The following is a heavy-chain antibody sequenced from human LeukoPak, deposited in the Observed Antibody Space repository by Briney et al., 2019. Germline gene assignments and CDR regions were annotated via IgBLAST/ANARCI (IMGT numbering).Heavy chain of an antibody. V-gene: IGHV3-7*04. J-gene: IGHJ5*02. CDR2: IKLDGSAK. CDR1: GFTFSAYW. CDR3: ARGTSSSPNWFDP. D-gene: IGHD6-13*01. Sequence: GGSLRLSCAASGFTFSAYWMSWVRQAPGKGLEWVANIKLDGSAKYYLDSVKGRFTISRDNAKNSLYLQMDSLRAEDTAVYYCARGTSSSPNWFDPWGQGTLVTVSS.